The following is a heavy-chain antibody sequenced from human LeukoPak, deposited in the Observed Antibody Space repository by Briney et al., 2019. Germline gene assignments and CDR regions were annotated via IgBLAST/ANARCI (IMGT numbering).Heavy chain of an antibody. V-gene: IGHV3-53*01. D-gene: IGHD4-17*01. CDR3: AKDLYGDYDFDC. Sequence: PGGSLRLSCAASGFTVNSNYMNWVRQAPGKGLEWVSVVYSDDTTYYADSVKGRFTISRDNSKNTLYLQMNNLRAEDTAVYYCAKDLYGDYDFDCWGQGTLVTVSS. CDR2: VYSDDTT. J-gene: IGHJ4*02. CDR1: GFTVNSNY.